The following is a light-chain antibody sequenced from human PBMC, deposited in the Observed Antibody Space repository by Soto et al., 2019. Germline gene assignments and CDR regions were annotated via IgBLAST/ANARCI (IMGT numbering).Light chain of an antibody. CDR1: QSVSVN. Sequence: EVVLTQSPAILSLSPGERATLSCRASQSVSVNFAWYQHKPGQAPRPFIYSASDSAPGIPARFSGSGSGTDFTLTISSLEPEDFAGYYCQERNRWPRGTFGAGTKVDIK. CDR2: SAS. J-gene: IGKJ4*01. CDR3: QERNRWPRGT. V-gene: IGKV3-11*01.